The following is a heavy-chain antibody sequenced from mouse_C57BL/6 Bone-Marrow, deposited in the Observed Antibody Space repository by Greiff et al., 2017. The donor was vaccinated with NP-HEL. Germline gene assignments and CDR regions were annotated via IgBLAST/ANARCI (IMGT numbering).Heavy chain of an antibody. J-gene: IGHJ4*01. CDR1: GYTFTDYY. CDR3: ARWPIYYDYHYAMDY. V-gene: IGHV1-76*01. D-gene: IGHD2-4*01. CDR2: IYPGSGNT. Sequence: QVQLQQSGPELVKPGASVKISCKASGYTFTDYYINWVKQRPGQGLEWIGWIYPGSGNTYYNEKFKGKATLTAEKSSSTAYMQLSSLTSEDSAVYFCARWPIYYDYHYAMDYWGQGTSVTVSS.